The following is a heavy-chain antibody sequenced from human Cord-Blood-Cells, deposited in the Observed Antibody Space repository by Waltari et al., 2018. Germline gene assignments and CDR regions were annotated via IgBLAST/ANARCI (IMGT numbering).Heavy chain of an antibody. J-gene: IGHJ4*02. CDR1: LYTFTSYE. CDR3: ARWGRAAFDY. Sequence: QVQLVQSGAEVKKPVASGEFSFNSSLYTFTSYEINWVRQATGQGLEWMGWMNPNSGNTGYAQKFQGRVTMTRNTSISTAYMELSSLRSEDTAVYYCARWGRAAFDYWGQGTLVTVSS. D-gene: IGHD3-16*01. CDR2: MNPNSGNT. V-gene: IGHV1-8*01.